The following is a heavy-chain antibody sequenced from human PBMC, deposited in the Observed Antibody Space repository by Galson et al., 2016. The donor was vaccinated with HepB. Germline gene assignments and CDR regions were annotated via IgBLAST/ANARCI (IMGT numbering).Heavy chain of an antibody. D-gene: IGHD4-23*01. J-gene: IGHJ4*02. CDR1: GFTFSTYG. CDR3: ARDRLASGNHLDY. CDR2: IWHDGSNK. V-gene: IGHV3-33*01. Sequence: LRLSCAASGFTFSTYGMHWVRQAPGKGLEWVAVIWHDGSNKYYADSVKGRFTISRDSSTLYLQMNSLGAEDTAVYYCARDRLASGNHLDYWGQGTLVTVAS.